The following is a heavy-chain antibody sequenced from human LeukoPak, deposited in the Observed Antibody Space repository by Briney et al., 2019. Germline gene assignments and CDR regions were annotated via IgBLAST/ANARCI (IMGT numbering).Heavy chain of an antibody. CDR3: ARLIDFWSGYYANWFDP. Sequence: ASVKVSCKASGYTFTSYGISWVRQAPGQGLEWMGWISAYNGNTNYAQKLQGRVTMTTDTSTSTAYMELRSLRSVDTAVYYCARLIDFWSGYYANWFDPWGQGTLVTVSS. CDR2: ISAYNGNT. J-gene: IGHJ5*02. D-gene: IGHD3-3*01. CDR1: GYTFTSYG. V-gene: IGHV1-18*01.